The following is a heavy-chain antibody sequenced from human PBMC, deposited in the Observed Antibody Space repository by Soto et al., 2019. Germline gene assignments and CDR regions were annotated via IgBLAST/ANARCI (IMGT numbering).Heavy chain of an antibody. CDR2: IHAGGSTT. V-gene: IGHV3-23*01. J-gene: IGHJ4*02. CDR1: GFTFSNYI. D-gene: IGHD1-26*01. Sequence: EVQLLESGGGLVQPGGSLRLSCAASGFTFSNYIMNWVRQVPGKGLEWVSAIHAGGSTTFYADSVKGRFTISRDDSRNTLYLQMNSLTAGDSAVYYCAKHLGISYSGGLDNWGQGPLITVSS. CDR3: AKHLGISYSGGLDN.